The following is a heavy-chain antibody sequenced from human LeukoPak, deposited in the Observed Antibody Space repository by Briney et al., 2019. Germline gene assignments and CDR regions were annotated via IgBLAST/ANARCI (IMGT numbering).Heavy chain of an antibody. CDR2: MYTGGST. J-gene: IGHJ4*02. Sequence: SETLSLTCIVSGGSISSYYWSWIRQPAGKGLEWIGRMYTGGSTNYNPSLKSRVTISVDTSKNQFSLKLSSVTAADTAVYYCASSWYYYDSSGYYRSEYFDYWGQGTLVTVSS. V-gene: IGHV4-4*07. CDR3: ASSWYYYDSSGYYRSEYFDY. CDR1: GGSISSYY. D-gene: IGHD3-22*01.